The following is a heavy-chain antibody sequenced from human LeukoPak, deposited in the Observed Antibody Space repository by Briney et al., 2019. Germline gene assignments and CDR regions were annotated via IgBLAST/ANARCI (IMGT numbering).Heavy chain of an antibody. V-gene: IGHV3-23*01. CDR3: AKVSWELRYFDWLSNFGY. CDR1: GFTFSSYA. J-gene: IGHJ4*02. CDR2: ISGSGGST. D-gene: IGHD3-9*01. Sequence: GGSLRLSCAASGFTFSSYAMSWVRQAPGKGLEWVSAISGSGGSTYYADSVKGRFTISRDNSKNTLYLQMNSLRAEDTAVYYCAKVSWELRYFDWLSNFGYWGQGTLVTVSS.